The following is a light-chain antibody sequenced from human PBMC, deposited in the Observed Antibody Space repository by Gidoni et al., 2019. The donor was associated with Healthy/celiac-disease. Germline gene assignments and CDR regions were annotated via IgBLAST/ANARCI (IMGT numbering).Light chain of an antibody. J-gene: IGKJ2*01. CDR3: QQSDSIPRT. CDR2: AAS. V-gene: IGKV1-39*01. CDR1: EDIRTY. Sequence: DIRMTQSPASLSAFVGDRVTITCRASEDIRTYLHWYQQKPGKVPNLLIYAASTLQIGVPSRFSGSGSGTHFTLTITVLQPEDCATYYCQQSDSIPRTFGQGTKVDLK.